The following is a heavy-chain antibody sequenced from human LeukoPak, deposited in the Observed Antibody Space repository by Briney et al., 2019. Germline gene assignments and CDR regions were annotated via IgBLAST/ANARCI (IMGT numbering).Heavy chain of an antibody. CDR2: IIPILDIA. J-gene: IGHJ4*02. CDR3: ARDWDYDTLTGYSAY. V-gene: IGHV1-69*04. CDR1: GGTFSSYT. Sequence: SVKVSCKASGGTFSSYTISWVRQPPGQGLEWMGRIIPILDIANYAQKFQGRVTITADKSTSTAYMELRSLRSDDTAVYYCARDWDYDTLTGYSAYWGQGTLVTVSS. D-gene: IGHD3-9*01.